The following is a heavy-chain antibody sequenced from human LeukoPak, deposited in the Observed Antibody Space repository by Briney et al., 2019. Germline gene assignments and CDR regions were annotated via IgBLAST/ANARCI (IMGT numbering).Heavy chain of an antibody. CDR2: IKQDGSEK. J-gene: IGHJ5*02. CDR3: ARDDCSSISCYHNWFDP. Sequence: GGSLRLSCAASGFTFRSYWMSWVRQAPGKGLVWVDNIKQDGSEKYYVDSVKGRFTISRDNAKNSLYLQMNSLRAEDTAVYYCARDDCSSISCYHNWFDPWGQGTLVTVSS. D-gene: IGHD2-2*01. CDR1: GFTFRSYW. V-gene: IGHV3-7*01.